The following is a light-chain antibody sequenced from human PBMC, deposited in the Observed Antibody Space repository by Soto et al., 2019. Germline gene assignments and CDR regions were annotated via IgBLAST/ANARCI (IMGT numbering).Light chain of an antibody. V-gene: IGKV1-9*01. J-gene: IGKJ2*01. CDR2: AAS. Sequence: DIQLTQSPSFLSASVGDRVTITCRASQGISSYLAWYQQKPGKVPKLLIYAASTLQSGVPSRFSGSGSGTEFTLTISSLQPEDFATYYCQQLNSYPYTFGQGTKLDIK. CDR1: QGISSY. CDR3: QQLNSYPYT.